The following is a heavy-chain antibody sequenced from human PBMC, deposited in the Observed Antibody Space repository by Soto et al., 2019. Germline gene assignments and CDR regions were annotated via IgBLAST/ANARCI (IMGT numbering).Heavy chain of an antibody. CDR2: INPNSGGT. V-gene: IGHV1-2*04. D-gene: IGHD6-13*01. CDR1: GYTFTGYY. Sequence: ASVKVSCKASGYTFTGYYMHWVRQAPGQGLEWMGWINPNSGGTNYAQKFQGWVTMTRDTSISTAYMELSRLRSDDTAVYYCVARGIAAAGTGFDYWGQGTLVTVSS. J-gene: IGHJ4*02. CDR3: VARGIAAAGTGFDY.